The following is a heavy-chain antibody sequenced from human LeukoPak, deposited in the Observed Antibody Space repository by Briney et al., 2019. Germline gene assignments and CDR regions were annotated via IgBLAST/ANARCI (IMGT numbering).Heavy chain of an antibody. V-gene: IGHV4-59*01. J-gene: IGHJ2*01. Sequence: SETLSLTCTVSGGSISSYYGSWIRQPPGKGLEWIGYIYYSGSTNYNPSLKSRVTISVDTSKNQFSLKLSSVTAADTAVYYCARGAPYYDILTGYPTVGYFDLWGRGTLVTASS. CDR1: GGSISSYY. CDR2: IYYSGST. D-gene: IGHD3-9*01. CDR3: ARGAPYYDILTGYPTVGYFDL.